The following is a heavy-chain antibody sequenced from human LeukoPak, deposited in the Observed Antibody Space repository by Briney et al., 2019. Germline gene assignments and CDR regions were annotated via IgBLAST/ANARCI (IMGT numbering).Heavy chain of an antibody. Sequence: ASVKVSCKASGYTFTSYDINWVRQATRQGLEWMGWMNPNSGNTGYAQKFQGRVTMTRNASISTAYMELSSLRSEDTAVYYCARGLDVVAPREDAFDIWGQGTMVTVSS. CDR1: GYTFTSYD. J-gene: IGHJ3*02. V-gene: IGHV1-8*01. CDR2: MNPNSGNT. CDR3: ARGLDVVAPREDAFDI. D-gene: IGHD2-15*01.